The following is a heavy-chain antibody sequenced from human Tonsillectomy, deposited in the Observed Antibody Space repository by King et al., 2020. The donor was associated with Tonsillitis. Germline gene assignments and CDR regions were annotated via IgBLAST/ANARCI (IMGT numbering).Heavy chain of an antibody. CDR1: GGSISSGGYY. V-gene: IGHV4-31*03. J-gene: IGHJ4*02. CDR2: IYYSGGT. CDR3: ASYHCSGTTCYWGY. Sequence: VQLQESGPGLVKPSQTLSLTCSVSGGSISSGGYYWSWIRQHPGKGLEWIGYIYYSGGTSSNPSPKSRVTMSVDTSKNQFSLSLTSVTAPDTAVYFCASYHCSGTTCYWGYWGQGTLVTVSS. D-gene: IGHD2-2*01.